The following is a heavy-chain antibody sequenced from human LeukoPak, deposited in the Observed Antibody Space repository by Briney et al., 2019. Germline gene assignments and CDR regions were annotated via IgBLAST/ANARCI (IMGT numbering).Heavy chain of an antibody. CDR3: ARRAVVIGVGYFDY. V-gene: IGHV5-51*01. CDR2: IYPVDSDI. Sequence: GESLKISCKGSGYSFTTYWIGWVRQMPGKGLEWMGIIYPVDSDIRISPSFQGQVTISVDKSTSTAYLQWSSLKASDTAIYYCARRAVVIGVGYFDYWGQGTLVTVSS. J-gene: IGHJ4*02. D-gene: IGHD4-23*01. CDR1: GYSFTTYW.